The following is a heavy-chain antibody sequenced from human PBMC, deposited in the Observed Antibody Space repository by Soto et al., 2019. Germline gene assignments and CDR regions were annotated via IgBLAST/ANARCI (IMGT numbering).Heavy chain of an antibody. Sequence: QVQLVESGGGVVQPGRSLRLSCAASGFTFSTSGMHWVRQAPGKGLEWVAVISDDGRKKYYADSVKGRFTISRDNSKNTLYLQMNSLRAEDTAVYYCAKGWVYDSSGWSFYYWGQGPLVTVSS. CDR2: ISDDGRKK. CDR3: AKGWVYDSSGWSFYY. D-gene: IGHD3-22*01. J-gene: IGHJ4*02. CDR1: GFTFSTSG. V-gene: IGHV3-30*18.